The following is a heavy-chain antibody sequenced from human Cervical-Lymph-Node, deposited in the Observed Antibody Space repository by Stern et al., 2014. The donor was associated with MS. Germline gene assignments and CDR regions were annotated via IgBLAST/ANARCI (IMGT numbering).Heavy chain of an antibody. CDR3: ARETPNCSGGTCYPRIDY. CDR1: GYTFSSYG. V-gene: IGHV1-18*01. CDR2: ISVYNGET. D-gene: IGHD2-15*01. Sequence: QVQLVQSGAEVKKPGASVKVSCKASGYTFSSYGFSWVRQAPGQGLEWMGWISVYNGETSYAEKIQGRVTMTTDTSTSTAYMELRSLRSDDTAVYFCARETPNCSGGTCYPRIDYWGQGTLVTVSS. J-gene: IGHJ4*02.